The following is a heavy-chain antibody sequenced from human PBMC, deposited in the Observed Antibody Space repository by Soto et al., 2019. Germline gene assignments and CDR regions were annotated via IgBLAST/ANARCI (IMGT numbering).Heavy chain of an antibody. V-gene: IGHV4-34*01. D-gene: IGHD3-10*01. CDR2: INHSGST. CDR3: ARSGFGELYYFDY. J-gene: IGHJ4*02. Sequence: PSETLSLTCAVYGGSFSGYYWSWIRRPPGKGLEWIGEINHSGSTNYNPSLKSRVTISVDTSKNQFSLKLSSVTAADTAVYYCARSGFGELYYFDYWGQGTLVTVSS. CDR1: GGSFSGYY.